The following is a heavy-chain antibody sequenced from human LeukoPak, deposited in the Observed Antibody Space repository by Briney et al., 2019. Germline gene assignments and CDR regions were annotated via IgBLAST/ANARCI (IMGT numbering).Heavy chain of an antibody. CDR3: AKASGGYTTVYYYYYMDV. CDR2: ISYDGSNK. D-gene: IGHD5-12*01. CDR1: GFTFSNYS. Sequence: GGSPRLSCAASGFTFSNYSMHWVRQAPGKGLEWVAVISYDGSNKYYADSVKGRFTISRDNSKNTLYLQMNSLRAEDTAVYYCAKASGGYTTVYYYYYMDVWGKGTTVTVSS. V-gene: IGHV3-30*18. J-gene: IGHJ6*03.